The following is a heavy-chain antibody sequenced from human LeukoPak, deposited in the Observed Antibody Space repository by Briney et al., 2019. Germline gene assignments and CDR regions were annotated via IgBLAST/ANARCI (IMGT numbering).Heavy chain of an antibody. CDR3: ARDGATVINYFDC. V-gene: IGHV3-33*01. J-gene: IGHJ4*02. Sequence: GGSLRLSCAASGFTFSSYGMHWVRQAPGKGLEWVADIWYDGSNKYYADSVKGRFTISRDNSKNTLYLQMNSLRAEDTAVYYCARDGATVINYFDCWGQGTLVTVSS. CDR1: GFTFSSYG. D-gene: IGHD4-17*01. CDR2: IWYDGSNK.